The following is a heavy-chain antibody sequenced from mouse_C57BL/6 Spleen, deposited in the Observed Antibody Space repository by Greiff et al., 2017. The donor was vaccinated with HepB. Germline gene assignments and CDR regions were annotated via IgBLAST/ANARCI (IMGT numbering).Heavy chain of an antibody. CDR2: ISNLAYSI. CDR1: GFTFSDYG. Sequence: VHLVESGGGLVQPGGSLKLSCAASGFTFSDYGMAWVRQAPRKGPEWVAFISNLAYSIYYADTVTGRFTISRENAKNTLYLEMSSLRSEDTAMYYCARETTEGYFDVWGTGTTVTVSS. CDR3: ARETTEGYFDV. D-gene: IGHD1-1*01. V-gene: IGHV5-15*01. J-gene: IGHJ1*03.